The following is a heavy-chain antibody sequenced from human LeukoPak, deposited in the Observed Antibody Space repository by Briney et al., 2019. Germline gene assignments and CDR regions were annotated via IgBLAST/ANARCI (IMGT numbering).Heavy chain of an antibody. CDR2: IYYSGST. J-gene: IGHJ4*02. Sequence: SETLSLTCTVTGGSISSSSYYWGWIRQPPGKGLEWIGSIYYSGSTYYNPSLKSRVTISVDTSKNQFSLKLSSVTAADTAVYYCARRSSGSYFYWGQGTLVTVSS. V-gene: IGHV4-39*01. CDR3: ARRSSGSYFY. D-gene: IGHD3-10*01. CDR1: GGSISSSSYY.